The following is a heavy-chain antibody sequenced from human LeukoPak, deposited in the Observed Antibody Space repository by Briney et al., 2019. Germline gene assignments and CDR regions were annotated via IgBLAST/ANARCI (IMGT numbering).Heavy chain of an antibody. CDR2: IKEDGSEK. Sequence: GGSLRLSCAASGFTFSSYWMSWVRQAPGKGLEWVANIKEDGSEKYYVDSVKGRFTISRDNAKNSLYLQMNSLRAEDTAVYYCARVISAANYDYVWGSYRYWGQGTLVTVSS. D-gene: IGHD3-16*02. V-gene: IGHV3-7*01. J-gene: IGHJ4*02. CDR1: GFTFSSYW. CDR3: ARVISAANYDYVWGSYRY.